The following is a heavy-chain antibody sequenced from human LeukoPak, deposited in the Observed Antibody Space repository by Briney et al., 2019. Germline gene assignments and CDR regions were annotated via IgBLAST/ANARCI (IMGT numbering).Heavy chain of an antibody. Sequence: PSETLSLTCAVSGGSISSGGYPWSWIRQPPGKGLEWIGYIYHSGSTYYNPSLKSRVTISVDRSKNQFSLKLSSVTAADTAVYYCASVVVVTASIDYWGQGTLVTVSS. CDR1: GGSISSGGYP. CDR2: IYHSGST. V-gene: IGHV4-30-2*01. CDR3: ASVVVVTASIDY. J-gene: IGHJ4*02. D-gene: IGHD2-21*02.